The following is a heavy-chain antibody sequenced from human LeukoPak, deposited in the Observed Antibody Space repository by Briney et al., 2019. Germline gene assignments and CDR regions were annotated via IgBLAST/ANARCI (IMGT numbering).Heavy chain of an antibody. CDR2: LNWNGGDT. Sequence: GGSLRLSCAASGFTFDDYGMSWVRQAPGEGLEWVSGLNWNGGDTAYADSMKGRFTISRDNARNSLYLQMNSLRAEDTAVYYCARDLSLYCSGGSCYSLNYWGQGTLVTVSS. J-gene: IGHJ4*02. CDR1: GFTFDDYG. D-gene: IGHD2-15*01. V-gene: IGHV3-20*04. CDR3: ARDLSLYCSGGSCYSLNY.